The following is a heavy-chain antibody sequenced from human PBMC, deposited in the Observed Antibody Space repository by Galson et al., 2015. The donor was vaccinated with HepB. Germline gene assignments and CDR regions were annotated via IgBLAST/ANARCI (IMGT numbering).Heavy chain of an antibody. D-gene: IGHD3-10*01. J-gene: IGHJ5*02. CDR2: INAGNGNT. CDR3: ARGQLYYYGSGSYTSRLNNLFDP. V-gene: IGHV1-3*01. Sequence: SVKVSCKASGYTFTSYAMHWVRQAPGQGLEWMGWINAGNGNTKYSQKFQGRVTITRDTSASTAYMELSSLRSEDTAVYYCARGQLYYYGSGSYTSRLNNLFDPWGQGTLVTVSS. CDR1: GYTFTSYA.